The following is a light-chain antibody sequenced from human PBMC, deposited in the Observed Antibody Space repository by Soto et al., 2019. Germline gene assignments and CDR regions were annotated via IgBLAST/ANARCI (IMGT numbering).Light chain of an antibody. CDR2: EVS. J-gene: IGLJ1*01. CDR3: SSYTSSSTPYV. V-gene: IGLV2-14*01. Sequence: QSALTQPASVSGSPGQSITISCTGTSSDVGGYNYVSWYQQHPGKAPKLMIYEVSNRPSGVSNRFSGSKSGNTASLTISGLQAEDKDDYYCSSYTSSSTPYVFGTGTKLTVL. CDR1: SSDVGGYNY.